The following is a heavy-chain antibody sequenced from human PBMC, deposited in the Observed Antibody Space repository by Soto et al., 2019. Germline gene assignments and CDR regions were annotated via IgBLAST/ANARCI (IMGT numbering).Heavy chain of an antibody. CDR2: ISYDGSKE. V-gene: IGHV3-33*05. J-gene: IGHJ4*02. D-gene: IGHD2-15*01. CDR3: GRGVVAQSYVCCGFDY. Sequence: GGSLRLSCAASGFTFSSYAIHWVRQAPGKGLEWVSLISYDGSKENYADSVKGRLTISRDNSENTAYLQMNSLRAEDTAVSYCGRGVVAQSYVCCGFDYWGQGTLVTVSS. CDR1: GFTFSSYA.